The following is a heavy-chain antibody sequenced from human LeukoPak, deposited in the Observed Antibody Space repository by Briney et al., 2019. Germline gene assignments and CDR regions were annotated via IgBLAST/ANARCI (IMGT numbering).Heavy chain of an antibody. CDR3: ARSHDYGDYYFDY. CDR2: IYYSGST. D-gene: IGHD4-17*01. Sequence: SETLSLTCAVSGGSISSGSYSCSWIRQPPGKGLEWIGYIYYSGSTYYNPSLKSRVTISVDTSKNQFSLKLSSVTAADTAVYYCARSHDYGDYYFDYWGQGTLVTVSS. CDR1: GGSISSGSYS. V-gene: IGHV4-30-4*07. J-gene: IGHJ4*02.